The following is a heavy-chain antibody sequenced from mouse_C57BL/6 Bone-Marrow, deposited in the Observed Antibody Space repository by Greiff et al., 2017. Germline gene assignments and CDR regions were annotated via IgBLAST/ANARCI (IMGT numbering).Heavy chain of an antibody. V-gene: IGHV1-64*01. D-gene: IGHD2-5*01. CDR3: ARGEYSSDVGYCYALDY. CDR2: IHPNSGST. CDR1: GYTFTSYW. Sequence: QVQLQQPGAELVKPGASVKLSCKASGYTFTSYWMHWVKQRPGPGLEWIGMIHPNSGSTNYNEKFKSKATLTVDKSSSTAYMQLSNLTSEDSAVYDWARGEYSSDVGYCYALDYWGQGTTVTVSS. J-gene: IGHJ4*01.